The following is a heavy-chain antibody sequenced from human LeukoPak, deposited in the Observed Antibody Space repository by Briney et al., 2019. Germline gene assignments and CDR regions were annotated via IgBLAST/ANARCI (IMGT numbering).Heavy chain of an antibody. V-gene: IGHV1-2*02. J-gene: IGHJ4*02. Sequence: GASVKVSCKASGYTFTGYYMHWVRQAPGQGLEWMGWINPNSGGTNYAQKFQGRVTMTRDTSTSTVYMELSSLRSEDTAVYYCAKRIQSAMATGYWGQGTLVTVSS. CDR2: INPNSGGT. CDR1: GYTFTGYY. D-gene: IGHD5-18*01. CDR3: AKRIQSAMATGY.